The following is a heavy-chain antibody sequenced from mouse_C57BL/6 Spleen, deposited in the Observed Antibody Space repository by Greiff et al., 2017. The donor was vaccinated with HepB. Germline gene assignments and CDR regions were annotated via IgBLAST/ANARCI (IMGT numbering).Heavy chain of an antibody. CDR1: GYTFTSYG. Sequence: QVQLQQSGAELARPGASVKLSCKASGYTFTSYGISWVKQRTGQGLEWIGEIYPRSGNTYYNEKFKGKATLTADKSSSIAYMELRSLTSEDSAVYFCARVYSNYFFDVWGTGTTVTVSS. V-gene: IGHV1-81*01. J-gene: IGHJ1*03. D-gene: IGHD2-5*01. CDR3: ARVYSNYFFDV. CDR2: IYPRSGNT.